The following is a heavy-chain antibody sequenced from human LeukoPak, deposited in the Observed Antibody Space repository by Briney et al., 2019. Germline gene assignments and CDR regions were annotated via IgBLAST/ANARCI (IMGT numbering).Heavy chain of an antibody. CDR2: IKQDGSEK. J-gene: IGHJ5*02. CDR3: ARDDCSSISCYHNWFDP. CDR1: GFTFSSYW. V-gene: IGHV3-7*01. D-gene: IGHD2-2*01. Sequence: GGSLRLSCAASGFTFSSYWMSWVRQAPGKGLEWVANIKQDGSEKYYVDSVKGRFTISRDNAKNSLYLQMNSLRAEDTAVYYCARDDCSSISCYHNWFDPWGQGTLVTVSP.